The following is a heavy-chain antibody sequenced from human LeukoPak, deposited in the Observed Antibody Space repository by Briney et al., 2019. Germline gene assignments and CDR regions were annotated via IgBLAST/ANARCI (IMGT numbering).Heavy chain of an antibody. CDR3: ANAYGGYASRWFAP. D-gene: IGHD5-12*01. CDR1: GGSISRSSYY. J-gene: IGHJ5*02. CDR2: IYYSGST. Sequence: SETLSLTCSVSGGSISRSSYYWGWIRQPPGKGLGWIGNIYYSGSTYYNPSLKSRVTISADTSRNQFSLKLSSVTAADTAVYYCANAYGGYASRWFAPWGQGTLVTVSS. V-gene: IGHV4-39*01.